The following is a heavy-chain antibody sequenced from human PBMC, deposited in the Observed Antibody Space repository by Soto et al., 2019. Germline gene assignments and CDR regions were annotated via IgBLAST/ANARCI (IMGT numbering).Heavy chain of an antibody. CDR2: ISGRGGST. CDR3: AKDSGSRDYTKVASFAS. J-gene: IGHJ5*01. V-gene: IGHV3-23*01. D-gene: IGHD3-22*01. Sequence: PGGSLRLSCAASGFTFSHHDMSWVRQAPGKGLEWVSVISGRGGSTYYADPVRGRFTISRDNSKNTLYLHMNSLRAEDTAVYYCAKDSGSRDYTKVASFASWGQGTLVTVSS. CDR1: GFTFSHHD.